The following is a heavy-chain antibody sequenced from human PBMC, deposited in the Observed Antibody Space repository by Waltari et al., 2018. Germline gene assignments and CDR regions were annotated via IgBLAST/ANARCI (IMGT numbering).Heavy chain of an antibody. V-gene: IGHV3-21*01. CDR2: ISSGSSYI. J-gene: IGHJ4*02. Sequence: EVQLVGSGGGLVKPGGSLRLSCAASGFPVSRYTMSGVRQAPGKGLEWVSSISSGSSYIYYADSVKGRFTISRDNAKNSLYLQMNSLRVEDTAVYYCAREWGVMVGTAGFYFDYWGQGALVTVSS. CDR3: AREWGVMVGTAGFYFDY. D-gene: IGHD2-15*01. CDR1: GFPVSRYT.